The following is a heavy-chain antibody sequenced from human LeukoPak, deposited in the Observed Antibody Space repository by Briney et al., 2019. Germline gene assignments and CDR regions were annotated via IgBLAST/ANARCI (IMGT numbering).Heavy chain of an antibody. CDR2: ISGRDANT. D-gene: IGHD3-3*01. J-gene: IGHJ4*02. Sequence: PGGSLRLSCAASGFTFSSYAMSWVRQAPGKGLEWVSTISGRDANTYYADSMKGRFTISRDNSKNTLYLQMSSLRAEDTAVYYCAKVSDYDFWSGYSDYWGQGTLVTVSS. CDR1: GFTFSSYA. V-gene: IGHV3-23*01. CDR3: AKVSDYDFWSGYSDY.